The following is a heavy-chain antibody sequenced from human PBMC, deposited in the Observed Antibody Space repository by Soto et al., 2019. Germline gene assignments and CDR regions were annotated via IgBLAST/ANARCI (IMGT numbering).Heavy chain of an antibody. CDR1: GGSISSYY. J-gene: IGHJ5*02. CDR3: ARTRLEGWLDP. D-gene: IGHD1-1*01. CDR2: IYYSGST. V-gene: IGHV4-59*01. Sequence: PSETLSLTCTVSGGSISSYYWSWIQQPPGKGLEWIGYIYYSGSTNYNPSLKSRVTISVDTSKNQFSLKLSSVTAADTAVYYCARTRLEGWLDPWGQGTLVTVSS.